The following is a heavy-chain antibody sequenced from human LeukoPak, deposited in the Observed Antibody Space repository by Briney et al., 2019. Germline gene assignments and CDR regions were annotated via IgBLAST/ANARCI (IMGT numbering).Heavy chain of an antibody. CDR3: ARNSYDYYSYYGMDV. D-gene: IGHD5-18*01. J-gene: IGHJ6*02. CDR1: GGTISSGDYY. Sequence: SETLSLTCTVSGGTISSGDYYWSWIRQPPGKGLEWIGYIYYSGSTYYNPSLKSRVTISVDTSKHQFSLKLSSVTPADTAVYYCARNSYDYYSYYGMDVWRQGTAVTVSS. V-gene: IGHV4-30-4*01. CDR2: IYYSGST.